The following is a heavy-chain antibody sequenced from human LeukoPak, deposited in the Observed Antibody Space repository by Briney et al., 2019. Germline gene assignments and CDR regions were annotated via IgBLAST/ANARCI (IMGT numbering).Heavy chain of an antibody. D-gene: IGHD6-19*01. J-gene: IGHJ4*02. CDR2: TYYNSKWYN. CDR1: GDSVSSNSAA. CDR3: AKDSGWRFDH. Sequence: SQTLSLTCAISGDSVSSNSAAWIWIRQSPSRGLEWLGRTYYNSKWYNDYAVSLKSRITINPDTSKNQFSLQLNSVTPEDTAVYYCAKDSGWRFDHWGQGTLVTVTS. V-gene: IGHV6-1*01.